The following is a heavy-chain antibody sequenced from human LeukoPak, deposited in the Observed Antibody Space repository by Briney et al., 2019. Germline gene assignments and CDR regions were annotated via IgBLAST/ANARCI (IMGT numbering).Heavy chain of an antibody. V-gene: IGHV1-8*01. J-gene: IGHJ6*02. CDR1: GYTFTSYD. D-gene: IGHD3-10*01. CDR2: MNPNSGNT. Sequence: ASVKVSCKASGYTFTSYDINWVRQATGQGLEWMGWMNPNSGNTGYAQKFQGRVTMTRNTSISTAYMELSSLRSEDTAVYYCARDRELRYYYYGMDVWGQGTTVTVSS. CDR3: ARDRELRYYYYGMDV.